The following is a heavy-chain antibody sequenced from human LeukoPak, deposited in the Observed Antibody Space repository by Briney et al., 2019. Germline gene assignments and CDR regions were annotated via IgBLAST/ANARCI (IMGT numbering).Heavy chain of an antibody. CDR1: GFTFSNYG. J-gene: IGHJ4*02. CDR2: ISYRGSNK. D-gene: IGHD4-11*01. CDR3: AKESGSNWSPLDS. V-gene: IGHV3-30*18. Sequence: PGRSLRLCCVASGFTFSNYGMHWVRQAPGKGLEWVAMISYRGSNKYYADSVKGRFTISRDNSENTLYLQMDSLRADDTAVFYCAKESGSNWSPLDSWGQGTLVTVSS.